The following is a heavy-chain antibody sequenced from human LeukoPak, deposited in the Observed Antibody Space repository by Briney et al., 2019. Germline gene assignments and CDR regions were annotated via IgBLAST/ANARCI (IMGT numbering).Heavy chain of an antibody. CDR1: GFNFSSYW. V-gene: IGHV3-7*01. J-gene: IGHJ4*02. D-gene: IGHD6-19*01. CDR2: IKQDGSEK. Sequence: GALRLFCGASGFNFSSYWMRWVRQAPGKGLEWVANIKQDGSEKYYVDSVKGRFTISRDNAKNSLYLQMNSLRAEDTAVYYCARDRRAVAGYWGQGTLVTVSS. CDR3: ARDRRAVAGY.